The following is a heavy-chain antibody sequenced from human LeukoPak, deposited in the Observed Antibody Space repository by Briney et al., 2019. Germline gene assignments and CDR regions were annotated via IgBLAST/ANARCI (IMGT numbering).Heavy chain of an antibody. D-gene: IGHD2-2*01. Sequence: GGSLRLSCVASGFTVSSNYMSWVRQAPGKGLEWVSVIYNDGSSYYADSVKGRFTISRDNSKNTLYLQMNSLRAEDTALYYCVKHSAPVLAAARFDYWGQGNLVTVSS. CDR2: IYNDGSS. CDR1: GFTVSSNY. V-gene: IGHV3-66*04. J-gene: IGHJ4*02. CDR3: VKHSAPVLAAARFDY.